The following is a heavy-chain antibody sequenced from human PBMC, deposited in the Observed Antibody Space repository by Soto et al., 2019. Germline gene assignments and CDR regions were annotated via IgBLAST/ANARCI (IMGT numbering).Heavy chain of an antibody. CDR1: GVSIISSNW. V-gene: IGHV4-4*02. J-gene: IGHJ6*02. D-gene: IGHD4-17*01. Sequence: SQTLSLTFAFSGVSIISSNWWSWFRQPPGKGLEWIGEIYHSGSTNYNPSLKSRVTISVDTSKNQLSLKLSSVTAADTAVYYCARAIGGTTVTFFYGMDVWGQGTTVTVSS. CDR3: ARAIGGTTVTFFYGMDV. CDR2: IYHSGST.